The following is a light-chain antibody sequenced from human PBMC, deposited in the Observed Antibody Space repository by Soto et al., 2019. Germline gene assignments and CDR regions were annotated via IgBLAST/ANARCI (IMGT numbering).Light chain of an antibody. Sequence: IVLTQSPGTLSLSPGERATLSCRASQTISGTYLGWYQQKPGQAPRLLIYSSSSRAAGVSDRFSGSGSGKDFILTISRLEPEDFAMYYCQQYGRSPTWTFGQGTKVDIK. CDR3: QQYGRSPTWT. J-gene: IGKJ1*01. CDR2: SSS. CDR1: QTISGTY. V-gene: IGKV3-20*01.